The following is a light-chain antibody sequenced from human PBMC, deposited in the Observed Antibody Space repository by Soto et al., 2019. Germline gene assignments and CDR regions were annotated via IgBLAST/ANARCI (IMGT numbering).Light chain of an antibody. Sequence: EILMTQSPATPSVSPGGRATLSCRASQSISDTLAWYQQKPGQAPRLLIYGASRRATGFPARFSGSGSGRDFTLTISSLQYEDFAVHYCQQYDNWPWTFGQGTKVDIK. V-gene: IGKV3-15*01. CDR1: QSISDT. J-gene: IGKJ1*01. CDR2: GAS. CDR3: QQYDNWPWT.